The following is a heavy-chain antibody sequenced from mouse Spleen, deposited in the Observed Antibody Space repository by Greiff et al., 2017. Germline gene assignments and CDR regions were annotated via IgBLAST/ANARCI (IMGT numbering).Heavy chain of an antibody. D-gene: IGHD3-3*01. CDR1: GYTFTSYW. CDR2: IFPGTGTT. V-gene: IGHV1S132*01. CDR3: ARGGDVYAMDY. Sequence: VQLQQSGAELVKPGASVKLSCKTSGYTFTSYWIQWVKQRPGQGLGWIGEIFPGTGTTYYNEKFKGKATLTIDTSSSTAYMQLSSLTSEDSAVYFCARGGDVYAMDYWGQGTSVTVSS. J-gene: IGHJ4*01.